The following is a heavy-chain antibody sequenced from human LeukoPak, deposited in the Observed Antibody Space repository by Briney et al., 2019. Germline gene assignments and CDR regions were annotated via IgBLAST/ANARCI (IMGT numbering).Heavy chain of an antibody. D-gene: IGHD4-17*01. CDR2: FDPEDGET. CDR1: GYTLTELS. Sequence: ASVKVSCKVSGYTLTELSMHWVRQAPGKGLEWMGGFDPEDGETIYAQKFQGRVTMTEDTSTDTAYMELSSLRSEDTAVYYCATGVRDDYGEEWFDPWGQGTLVPVSS. CDR3: ATGVRDDYGEEWFDP. V-gene: IGHV1-24*01. J-gene: IGHJ5*02.